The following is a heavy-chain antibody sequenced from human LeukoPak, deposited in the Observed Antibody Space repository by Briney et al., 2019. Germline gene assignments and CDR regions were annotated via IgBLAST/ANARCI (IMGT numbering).Heavy chain of an antibody. J-gene: IGHJ4*02. CDR3: ARELTRRWIDY. V-gene: IGHV4-34*01. D-gene: IGHD2-15*01. Sequence: PSETLSLTCAVYGGSFSSYSWCWIRQPPGKGRQWIGEINHSGSTNYNPSLKSRVTISLDTSKNQVSLKLNSVTAADTVVYYCARELTRRWIDYWGQGTLVTVSS. CDR1: GGSFSSYS. CDR2: INHSGST.